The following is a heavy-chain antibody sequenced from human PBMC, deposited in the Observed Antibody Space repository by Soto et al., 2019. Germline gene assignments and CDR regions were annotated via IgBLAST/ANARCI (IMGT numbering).Heavy chain of an antibody. CDR3: ARDPVPSGYCSGGSCYAPSYYYGMDV. J-gene: IGHJ6*02. CDR2: INPSGGST. D-gene: IGHD2-15*01. CDR1: GYTFTSYY. Sequence: QVQLVQSGAEVKKPGASVKVSCKASGYTFTSYYMHWVRQAPGQGLEWMGIINPSGGSTSYAQKFQGRVTMTRDTSTSTVYMELSSLRSEDTAVYYCARDPVPSGYCSGGSCYAPSYYYGMDVWGQGTTVTVSS. V-gene: IGHV1-46*01.